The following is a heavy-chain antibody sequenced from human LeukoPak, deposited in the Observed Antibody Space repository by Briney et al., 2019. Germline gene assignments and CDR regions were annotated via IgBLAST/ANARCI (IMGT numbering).Heavy chain of an antibody. CDR1: GFTFSSYA. D-gene: IGHD1-26*01. CDR3: ARRRYPPRGFDP. J-gene: IGHJ5*02. V-gene: IGHV4-34*01. CDR2: INDSGST. Sequence: GSLRLSCAASGFTFSSYAMSWIRQPPGKGLEWIGEINDSGSTKYNPSLKSRVTISVDTSKNQFSLKLSSVTAADTAVYYCARRRYPPRGFDPWGQGTLVTVSS.